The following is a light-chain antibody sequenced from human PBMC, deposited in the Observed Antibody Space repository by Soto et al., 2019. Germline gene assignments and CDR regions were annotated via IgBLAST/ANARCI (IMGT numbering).Light chain of an antibody. J-gene: IGKJ5*01. CDR3: HQYKSYSPIT. CDR2: DAG. CDR1: QSILTW. Sequence: DIQMTQSPSTLSASVGDRVTITCRAGQSILTWLAWYGQKPGQAAQLLVYDAGNLQSGVPSRFSGSVSGTEFTLTITSLQPDDFATYYCHQYKSYSPITFGQGTRLEI. V-gene: IGKV1-5*01.